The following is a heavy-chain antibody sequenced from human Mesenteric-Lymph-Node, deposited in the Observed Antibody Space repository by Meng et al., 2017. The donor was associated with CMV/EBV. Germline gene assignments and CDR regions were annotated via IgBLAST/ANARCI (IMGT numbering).Heavy chain of an antibody. CDR2: IYYSGST. D-gene: IGHD3-10*01. V-gene: IGHV4-39*07. J-gene: IGHJ3*01. CDR3: ASVGGVLWFGEPFAF. Sequence: SETLSLTCTVSGGSTSSSSYYWGWIRQPPGKGLEWIGSIYYSGSTYYNPSLKSRVTISVDTSKNQFSLKLSSVTAADTAVYYCASVGGVLWFGEPFAFWGQGTMVTVSS. CDR1: GGSTSSSSYY.